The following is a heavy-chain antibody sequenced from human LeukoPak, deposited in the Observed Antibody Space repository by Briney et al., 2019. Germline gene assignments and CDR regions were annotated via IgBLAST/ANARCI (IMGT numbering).Heavy chain of an antibody. Sequence: PGGSLRLSCAASGFTFSSYWMSWVRQAPGKGLEWVANIKQDGSEKYYVDSVKGRFTISRDNAKNSLYLQMNSLGAEDTAVYYCARGFRGYSYGWDYWGQGTLVTVSS. CDR2: IKQDGSEK. J-gene: IGHJ4*02. CDR3: ARGFRGYSYGWDY. D-gene: IGHD5-18*01. V-gene: IGHV3-7*04. CDR1: GFTFSSYW.